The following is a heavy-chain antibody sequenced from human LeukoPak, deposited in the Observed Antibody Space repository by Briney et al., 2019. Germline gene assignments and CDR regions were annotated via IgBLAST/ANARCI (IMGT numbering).Heavy chain of an antibody. V-gene: IGHV3-48*01. J-gene: IGHJ6*03. CDR1: GFTFGDYD. CDR2: ISSSSSSI. D-gene: IGHD4-11*01. Sequence: GGSLRLSCTASGFTFGDYDMSWVRQAPGKGLEWVSYISSSSSSIYYADSVKGRFTISRDNAKNSLYLQMHSLRAEDTAVYYCARAATVTVSYYYYYMDVWGKGTTVTVSS. CDR3: ARAATVTVSYYYYYMDV.